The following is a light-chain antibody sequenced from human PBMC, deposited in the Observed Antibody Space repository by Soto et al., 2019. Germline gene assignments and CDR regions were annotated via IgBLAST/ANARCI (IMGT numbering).Light chain of an antibody. Sequence: AIRMTQSPSSFSASTGDRVTITCRASQNIRNDLGWFQQKPGKAPELLIYAASILQSGVPSRFSGSGSGTDFTLTISSLQPEDFATYYCLQDYIYPFTFGPGTKVDIK. V-gene: IGKV1-6*01. CDR1: QNIRND. CDR3: LQDYIYPFT. J-gene: IGKJ3*01. CDR2: AAS.